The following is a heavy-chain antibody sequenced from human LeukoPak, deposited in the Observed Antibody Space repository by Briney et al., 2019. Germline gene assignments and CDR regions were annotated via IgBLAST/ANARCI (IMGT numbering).Heavy chain of an antibody. CDR2: IIPIFGTA. CDR1: GGTCSSCA. Sequence: ASVKLSCKASGGTCSSCAISWVRQPPGQGLEWMGGIIPIFGTANYAQKFQGRVTITADESTSTAYMELSSLRSEDTCVYYCARWDDYGGKWGQGTLVTVSS. D-gene: IGHD4-23*01. V-gene: IGHV1-69*13. CDR3: ARWDDYGGK. J-gene: IGHJ4*02.